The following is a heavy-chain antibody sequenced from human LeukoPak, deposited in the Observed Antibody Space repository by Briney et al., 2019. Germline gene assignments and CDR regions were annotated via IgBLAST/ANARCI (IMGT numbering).Heavy chain of an antibody. D-gene: IGHD2-21*02. CDR2: IYYSGST. CDR1: GGSISSNTYY. CDR3: AKYCGGDGKCAFDI. V-gene: IGHV4-39*01. J-gene: IGHJ3*02. Sequence: SETLSLTCTVSGGSISSNTYYWGWIRQPPGKGLEWIGNIYYSGSTYYNPSLKSRVTISLDTSKNVFSLRLSSVTAADTAVYYCAKYCGGDGKCAFDIWGQGTMVTVSS.